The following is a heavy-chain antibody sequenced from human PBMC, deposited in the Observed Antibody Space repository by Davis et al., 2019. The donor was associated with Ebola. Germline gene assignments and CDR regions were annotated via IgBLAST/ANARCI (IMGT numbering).Heavy chain of an antibody. J-gene: IGHJ4*02. CDR3: TNTVTTVDY. CDR1: GFTFSGSA. Sequence: GGSLRLSCAASGFTFSGSAMHWVRQASGKGLEWVGRIRSKANSYATAYAASVKGRFTISRDDSKNTAYLQMNSLKTEDTAAYYCTNTVTTVDYWGQGTLVTVSS. V-gene: IGHV3-73*01. D-gene: IGHD4-17*01. CDR2: IRSKANSYAT.